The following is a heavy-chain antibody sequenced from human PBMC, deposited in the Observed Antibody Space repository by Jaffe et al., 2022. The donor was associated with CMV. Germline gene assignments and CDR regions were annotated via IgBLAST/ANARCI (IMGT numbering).Heavy chain of an antibody. CDR1: GFTFSSYA. CDR2: ISGSGGST. V-gene: IGHV3-23*04. D-gene: IGHD6-19*01. Sequence: EVQLVESGGGLVQPGGSLRLSCAASGFTFSSYAMSWVRQAPGKGLEWVSAISGSGGSTYYADSVKGRFTISRDNSKNTLYLQMNSLRAEDTAVYYCAKDGSVAVAGTYHYYYYMDVWGKGTTVTVSS. CDR3: AKDGSVAVAGTYHYYYYMDV. J-gene: IGHJ6*03.